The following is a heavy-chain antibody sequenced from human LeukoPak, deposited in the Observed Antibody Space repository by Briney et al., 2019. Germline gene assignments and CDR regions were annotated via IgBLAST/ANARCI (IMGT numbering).Heavy chain of an antibody. V-gene: IGHV3-21*01. CDR3: ANHLACGSTTCPSFDN. CDR1: GFTFSRYS. CDR2: ISDTGYYI. J-gene: IGHJ4*02. Sequence: GGSLRLSWAAAGFTFSRYSMNWVRQAPGKGLEWVSSISDTGYYIYYADSVKGRFTISRDNAKNSLSLQMNNLRAEDTAVYYCANHLACGSTTCPSFDNWGQGTLVTVSS. D-gene: IGHD2-15*01.